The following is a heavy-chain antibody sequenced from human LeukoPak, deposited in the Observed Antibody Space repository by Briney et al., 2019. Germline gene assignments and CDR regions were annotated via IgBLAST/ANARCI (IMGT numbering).Heavy chain of an antibody. V-gene: IGHV3-21*01. CDR2: ISSSSSYI. CDR1: GFTFSSYG. J-gene: IGHJ4*02. CDR3: ARDLAVQGEWLPH. Sequence: GGSLRLSCAASGFTFSSYGMHWVRQAPGKGLEWVSSISSSSSYIYYADSVKGRFTISRDNAKNSLYLQMNSLRAEDTAVYYCARDLAVQGEWLPHWGQGTLVTVSS. D-gene: IGHD3-3*01.